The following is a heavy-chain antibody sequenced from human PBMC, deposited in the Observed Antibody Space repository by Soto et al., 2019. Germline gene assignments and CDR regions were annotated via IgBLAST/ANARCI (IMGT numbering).Heavy chain of an antibody. Sequence: EVQLLESGGGLVQPGGSLRLSCAASGFTFSSYAMSWVRQAPGKGLEWVSAISGSGGSTYYADSVKGRFTISRDNSKNTLYLQMNSLRAEDTAVYYCARDWDIVVVTASYYGMDVWGQGTTVTVSS. V-gene: IGHV3-23*01. J-gene: IGHJ6*02. CDR3: ARDWDIVVVTASYYGMDV. D-gene: IGHD2-21*02. CDR1: GFTFSSYA. CDR2: ISGSGGST.